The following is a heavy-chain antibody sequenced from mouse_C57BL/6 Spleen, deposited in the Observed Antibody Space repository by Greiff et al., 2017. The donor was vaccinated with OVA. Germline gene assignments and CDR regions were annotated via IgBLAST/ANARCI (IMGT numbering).Heavy chain of an antibody. Sequence: VQLKQPGAELVMPGASVKLSCKASGYTFTSYWMHWVKQRPGQGLEWIGEIDPSDSYTNYNQKFKGKSTLTVDKSSSTAYMQLSSLTSEDSAVYYCARPYGSSRGWFAYWGQGTLVTVSA. CDR3: ARPYGSSRGWFAY. CDR2: IDPSDSYT. CDR1: GYTFTSYW. J-gene: IGHJ3*01. D-gene: IGHD1-1*01. V-gene: IGHV1-69*01.